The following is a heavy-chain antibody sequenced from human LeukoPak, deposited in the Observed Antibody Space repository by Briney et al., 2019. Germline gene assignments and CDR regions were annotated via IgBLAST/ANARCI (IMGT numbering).Heavy chain of an antibody. J-gene: IGHJ4*02. V-gene: IGHV4-61*02. D-gene: IGHD3-10*01. CDR3: ARATGYYYGSGSIFDY. Sequence: SQTLSLTCTVSGGSISSGSYYWSWIRQPAGKGLEWIGRIYTSGSTNYNPSLKSRVTISVDTSKNQLSLKLSSVTAADTAVYYCARATGYYYGSGSIFDYWGQGTLVTVSS. CDR1: GGSISSGSYY. CDR2: IYTSGST.